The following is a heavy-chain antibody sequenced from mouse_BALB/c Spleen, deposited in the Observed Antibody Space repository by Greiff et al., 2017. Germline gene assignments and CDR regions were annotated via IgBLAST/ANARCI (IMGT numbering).Heavy chain of an antibody. V-gene: IGHV5-6-5*01. CDR3: TRIQYYGSSYDAMDY. CDR2: ISSGGST. CDR1: GFTFSSYA. J-gene: IGHJ4*01. D-gene: IGHD1-1*01. Sequence: EVMLVESGGGLVKPGGSLKLSCAASGFTFSSYAMSWVRQTPEKRLEWVASISSGGSTYYPDSVKGRFTISRDNARNNLYLQMSSLRSEDTAMYYCTRIQYYGSSYDAMDYWGQGTSVTVSS.